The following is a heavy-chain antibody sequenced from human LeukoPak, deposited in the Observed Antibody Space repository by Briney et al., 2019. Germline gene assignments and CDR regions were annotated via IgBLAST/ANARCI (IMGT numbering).Heavy chain of an antibody. CDR1: GFTVSSNY. Sequence: PGGSLRLSCAASGFTVSSNYMSWVRQAPAKGLQWVSVIYSGGDTKYAGSVKGRFIISRDNSKNTLYLQMNSLRAEDTAVYYCARVGGADSDYYYYMDVWGKGTTVTVSS. V-gene: IGHV3-53*01. CDR3: ARVGGADSDYYYYMDV. CDR2: IYSGGDT. D-gene: IGHD2-21*02. J-gene: IGHJ6*03.